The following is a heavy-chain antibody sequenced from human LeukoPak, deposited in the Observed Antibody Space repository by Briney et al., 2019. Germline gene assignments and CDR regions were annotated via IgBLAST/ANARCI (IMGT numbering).Heavy chain of an antibody. CDR1: GFTFSSYE. V-gene: IGHV3-48*03. J-gene: IGHJ6*04. CDR3: ARDNGYCSSTSCSGYYYGMDV. D-gene: IGHD2-2*03. CDR2: ISSSGSTI. Sequence: GGSLRLSCAASGFTFSSYEMNWVRQAPGKGLEWVSYISSSGSTIYYADSVKGRFTISRDNAKNSLYLRMNSLRAEDTAVYYCARDNGYCSSTSCSGYYYGMDVWGKGTTVTVSS.